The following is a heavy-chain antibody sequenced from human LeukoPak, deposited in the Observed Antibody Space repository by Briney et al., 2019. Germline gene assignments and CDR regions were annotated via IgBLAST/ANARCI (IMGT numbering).Heavy chain of an antibody. Sequence: ASVKVSCKASGGTFSSYAISWVRQAPGQGLEWMGWMNPNSGNTGYAQKFQGRVTITRNTSISTAYMELSSLRSEDTAVYYCARVTPYYDFWSGYYADYMDVWGKGTTVTVSS. CDR2: MNPNSGNT. CDR3: ARVTPYYDFWSGYYADYMDV. D-gene: IGHD3-3*01. V-gene: IGHV1-8*03. CDR1: GGTFSSYA. J-gene: IGHJ6*03.